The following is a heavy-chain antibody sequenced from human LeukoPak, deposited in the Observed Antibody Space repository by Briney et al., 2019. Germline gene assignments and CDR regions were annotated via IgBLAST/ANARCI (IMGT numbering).Heavy chain of an antibody. CDR1: AFTFSSFR. J-gene: IGHJ4*02. CDR3: AKSSGYGGIDFDY. Sequence: GGSLRLSCAASAFTFSSFRMSWVRQAPGKGLEWLANIKQDGSDKYYIDSVKGRFTISKDIPKNSLYLQMNSLRAEDTAVYYCAKSSGYGGIDFDYWGLGTLVTVSS. V-gene: IGHV3-7*02. CDR2: IKQDGSDK. D-gene: IGHD4-23*01.